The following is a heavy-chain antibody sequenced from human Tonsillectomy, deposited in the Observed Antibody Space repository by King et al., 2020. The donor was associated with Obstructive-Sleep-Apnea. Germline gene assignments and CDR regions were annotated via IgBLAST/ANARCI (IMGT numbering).Heavy chain of an antibody. V-gene: IGHV4-59*01. J-gene: IGHJ4*02. Sequence: VQLQESGPGLVKPSETLSLTCTVSGGSISSYYWSWIRQPPGKGLEWIGYIYYSVSTNYNPPLKRRVTISVYPSTNQFSLKLSSVTAADTAVYYCARARDTAMVTTKNFDYWGQGTLVTVSS. CDR2: IYYSVST. CDR1: GGSISSYY. D-gene: IGHD5-18*01. CDR3: ARARDTAMVTTKNFDY.